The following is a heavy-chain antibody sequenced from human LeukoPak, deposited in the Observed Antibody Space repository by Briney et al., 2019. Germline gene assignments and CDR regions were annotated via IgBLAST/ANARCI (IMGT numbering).Heavy chain of an antibody. CDR3: ARALGYSSSWAGQSYYYYYMDV. CDR1: GGSISSYY. V-gene: IGHV4-59*01. D-gene: IGHD6-13*01. Sequence: SETLSLTCTVSGGSISSYYWSWIRQPPGKGLEWIGYIYYSGSTNYNPSLKSRVTISVDTSKSQFSLKLSSVTAADTAVYYCARALGYSSSWAGQSYYYYYMDVWGKGTTVTVSS. J-gene: IGHJ6*03. CDR2: IYYSGST.